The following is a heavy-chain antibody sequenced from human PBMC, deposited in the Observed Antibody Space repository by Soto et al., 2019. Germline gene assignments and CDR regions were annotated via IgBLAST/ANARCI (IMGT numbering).Heavy chain of an antibody. CDR1: GGTFSRYA. Sequence: QVQLVQSGAEVKKPGSSVKVSCKASGGTFSRYAISWVRQAPGQGLEWMGGIIPIFGTANYAQKFQGRVTITADEPTSKANMGRGSLRFGDTAVYYWARAMVGLIRPGGLAPGGKGTLFTFSP. D-gene: IGHD1-26*01. J-gene: IGHJ5*02. CDR3: ARAMVGLIRPGGLAP. V-gene: IGHV1-69*01. CDR2: IIPIFGTA.